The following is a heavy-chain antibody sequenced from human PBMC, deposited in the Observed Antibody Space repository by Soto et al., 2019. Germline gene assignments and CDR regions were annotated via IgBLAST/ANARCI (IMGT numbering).Heavy chain of an antibody. Sequence: SETLSLTCAVSGYSISSGYYWGWIRQPPGKGLEWIGSIYHSGSTYYNPSLKSRVTISVDTSKNQFSLKLSSVTAAGTAVYYCARALTYYCSSTSCSPYYYYGMDVWGQGTTVTVSS. CDR3: ARALTYYCSSTSCSPYYYYGMDV. CDR2: IYHSGST. D-gene: IGHD2-2*01. V-gene: IGHV4-38-2*01. J-gene: IGHJ6*02. CDR1: GYSISSGYY.